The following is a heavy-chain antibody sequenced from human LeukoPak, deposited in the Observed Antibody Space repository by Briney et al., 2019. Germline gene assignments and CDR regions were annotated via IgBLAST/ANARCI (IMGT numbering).Heavy chain of an antibody. D-gene: IGHD3-10*01. CDR1: GGSFSGYY. CDR3: ARERYYYGSGSYSRGGYFDY. V-gene: IGHV4-34*01. Sequence: PSETLSLTCAVYGGSFSGYYWSWIRQPPGKGLEWIGEINHSGSTNYNPSLKSRVTISVDTSKSQFSLKLSSVTAADTAVYYCARERYYYGSGSYSRGGYFDYWGQGTLVTVSS. CDR2: INHSGST. J-gene: IGHJ4*02.